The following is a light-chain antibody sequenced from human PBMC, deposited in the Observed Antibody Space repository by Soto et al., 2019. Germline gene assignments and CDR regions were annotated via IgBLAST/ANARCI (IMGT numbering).Light chain of an antibody. CDR2: VNSDGSH. CDR3: QTWSTDIRV. CDR1: SGHNSYA. Sequence: QPVLTQSLSASASLGASVKLTCTLSSGHNSYAIAWHQQQPEKGPRYLMKVNSDGSHSKGDGIPDRFSGSSSGAERYLTISSLQSEDEADYYCQTWSTDIRVFGGGTKLTVL. V-gene: IGLV4-69*01. J-gene: IGLJ3*02.